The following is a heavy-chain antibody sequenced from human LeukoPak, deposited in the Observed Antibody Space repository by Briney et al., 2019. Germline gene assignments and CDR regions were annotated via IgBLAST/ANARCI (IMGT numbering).Heavy chain of an antibody. J-gene: IGHJ4*02. CDR2: IYSGGST. CDR3: ARGLSGYASSLGY. D-gene: IGHD6-6*01. Sequence: GGSLRLSCAASEFSVGSNYMTWVRQAPGKGLEWVSLIYSGGSTYYADLVKGRFTISRDNSKNTLYLQMNSLRAEDTAVYYCARGLSGYASSLGYWGQGTLVTVSA. V-gene: IGHV3-66*01. CDR1: EFSVGSNY.